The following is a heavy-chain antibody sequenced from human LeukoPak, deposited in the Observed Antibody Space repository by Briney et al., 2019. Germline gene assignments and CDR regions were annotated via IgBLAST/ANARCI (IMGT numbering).Heavy chain of an antibody. V-gene: IGHV4-4*07. Sequence: SETLSLTCTVSGGSISSNYWSWIRQPPGKGLEWIGRIYTSGSTNYNPSLKSRVTISVDTSKNQFSLKLSSVTAADTAVYYCARGEVRGVRSYYYYYMDVWGKGTTVTISS. J-gene: IGHJ6*03. D-gene: IGHD3-10*01. CDR2: IYTSGST. CDR3: ARGEVRGVRSYYYYYMDV. CDR1: GGSISSNY.